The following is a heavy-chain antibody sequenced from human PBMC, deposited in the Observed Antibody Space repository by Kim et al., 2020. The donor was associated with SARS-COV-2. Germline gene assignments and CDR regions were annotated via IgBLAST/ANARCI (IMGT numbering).Heavy chain of an antibody. V-gene: IGHV3-53*01. D-gene: IGHD4-4*01. CDR3: ARDPLGDGYSFSDY. J-gene: IGHJ4*02. Sequence: ADFGKGRFTISRDSSKNTVNLQMNSLGADDTAVYYCARDPLGDGYSFSDYWGQGTLVTVSS.